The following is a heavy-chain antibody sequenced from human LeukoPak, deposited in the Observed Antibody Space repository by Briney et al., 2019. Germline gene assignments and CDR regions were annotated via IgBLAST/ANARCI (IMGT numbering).Heavy chain of an antibody. V-gene: IGHV1-3*01. D-gene: IGHD1-1*01. J-gene: IGHJ6*04. CDR1: GYTFTSYA. CDR3: ARDGLWNDGYYYGMDV. CDR2: INAGNGNT. Sequence: ASVKVSCKASGYTFTSYAMHWVRQAPGQRLEWMGWINAGNGNTKYSQKFQGRVTITRDTSASTAYMEPSSLRSEDTAVYYCARDGLWNDGYYYGMDVWGKGTTVTVSS.